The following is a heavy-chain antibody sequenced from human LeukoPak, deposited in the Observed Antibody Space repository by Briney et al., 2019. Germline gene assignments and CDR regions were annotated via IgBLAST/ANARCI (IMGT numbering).Heavy chain of an antibody. CDR3: AIYRDGYNFGFDY. CDR1: GGSFSGYY. CDR2: INHSGST. Sequence: SETLSLTCAVYGGSFSGYYWSWIRQPPGKGLEWIGEINHSGSTNYNPSLKSRVTISVDTSMNQFSLKLSSVTAADTAVYYCAIYRDGYNFGFDYWGQGTLVTVSS. V-gene: IGHV4-34*01. D-gene: IGHD5-24*01. J-gene: IGHJ4*02.